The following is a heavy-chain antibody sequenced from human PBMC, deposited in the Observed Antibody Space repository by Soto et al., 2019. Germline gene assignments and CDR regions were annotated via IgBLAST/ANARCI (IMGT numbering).Heavy chain of an antibody. V-gene: IGHV1-3*04. J-gene: IGHJ4*02. CDR1: GYTFTTYA. CDR3: ARSRVRGGYYFDY. CDR2: INTDNGNT. Sequence: QVQVVQSGAEVKKPGASVTVSCKASGYTFTTYAIHWVRQAPGQSLEWMGWINTDNGNTYYSQKMQARVTITRDTSASTAYMELSRLRSEDTDVYYCARSRVRGGYYFDYWGQGALVTVSS. D-gene: IGHD3-16*01.